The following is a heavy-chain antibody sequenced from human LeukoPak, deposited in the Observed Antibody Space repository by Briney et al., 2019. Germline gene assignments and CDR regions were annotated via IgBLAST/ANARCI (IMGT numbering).Heavy chain of an antibody. CDR2: INIVGGST. Sequence: QTGGSLRLSCAASGFTFSSYWMHWVRQAPGKGLVWVSRINIVGGSTSYADSVKGPFTISGDNAKNTLYLKINSLRAEDTAVYYCARDYYGSGSYSWWGQGTLVTVSS. V-gene: IGHV3-74*01. J-gene: IGHJ4*02. D-gene: IGHD3-10*01. CDR1: GFTFSSYW. CDR3: ARDYYGSGSYSW.